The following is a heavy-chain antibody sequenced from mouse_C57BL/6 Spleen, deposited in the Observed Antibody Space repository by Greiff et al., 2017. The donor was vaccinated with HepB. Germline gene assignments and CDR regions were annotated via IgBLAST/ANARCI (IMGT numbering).Heavy chain of an antibody. CDR2: IYPRSGNT. CDR3: ARAHYGSSPYYFDY. Sequence: VKLQQSGAELARPGASVKLSCKASGYTFTSYGISWVKQRTGQGLEWIGEIYPRSGNTYYNEKFKGKATLTADKSSSTAYMELRSLTSEDSAVYFCARAHYGSSPYYFDYWGQGTTLTVSS. J-gene: IGHJ2*01. V-gene: IGHV1-81*01. CDR1: GYTFTSYG. D-gene: IGHD1-1*01.